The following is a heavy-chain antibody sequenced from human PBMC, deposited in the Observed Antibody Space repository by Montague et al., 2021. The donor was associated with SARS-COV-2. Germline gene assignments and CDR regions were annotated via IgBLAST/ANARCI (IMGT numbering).Heavy chain of an antibody. Sequence: CAISGDSVSSNSAAWNWIRQSPSRGLEWLGRTYYRSKWYNDYAVSVKSRITINPDTSKNQFSLQLNSVTPEDTAVYYCARGIWFGELLTGYYYYGIDVWGQRTPVTVSS. D-gene: IGHD3-10*01. CDR3: ARGIWFGELLTGYYYYGIDV. V-gene: IGHV6-1*01. CDR2: TYYRSKWYN. J-gene: IGHJ6*02. CDR1: GDSVSSNSAA.